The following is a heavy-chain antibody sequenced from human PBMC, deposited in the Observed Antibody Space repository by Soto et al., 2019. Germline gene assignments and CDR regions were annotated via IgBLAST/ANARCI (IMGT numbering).Heavy chain of an antibody. CDR1: GGSISSYY. Sequence: KPSETLSLTCTVSGGSISSYYWSWIRQPAGKGLEWIGRIYTSGSTNYNPSLKSRVTMSVDTSKNQFSLKLSSVTAADTAVYYCARHLDDILTGSQMNAFDIWGQGTMVTVSS. CDR2: IYTSGST. J-gene: IGHJ3*02. D-gene: IGHD3-9*01. CDR3: ARHLDDILTGSQMNAFDI. V-gene: IGHV4-4*07.